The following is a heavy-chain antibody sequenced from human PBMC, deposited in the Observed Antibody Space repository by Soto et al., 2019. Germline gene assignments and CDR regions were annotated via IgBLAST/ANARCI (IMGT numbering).Heavy chain of an antibody. D-gene: IGHD6-13*01. CDR3: AKDRDSSSWWGRVSDY. Sequence: GESLKISCAASGFTFSSYAMSWVRQAPGKGLEWVSAISGSGGSTYYADSVKGRFTISRDNSKNTLYLQMNSLRAEDTAVYYCAKDRDSSSWWGRVSDYWGQGTLVTVSS. CDR2: ISGSGGST. V-gene: IGHV3-23*01. J-gene: IGHJ4*02. CDR1: GFTFSSYA.